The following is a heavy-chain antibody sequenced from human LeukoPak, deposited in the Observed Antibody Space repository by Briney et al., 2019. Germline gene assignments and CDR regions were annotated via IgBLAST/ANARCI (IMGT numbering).Heavy chain of an antibody. CDR3: ARGRGYCSGGSWYVDY. Sequence: SQTLSLTCAVSGCPISSGGYSWSWIPQPPGKGLEWIVYMYQSGSTYYNPSLKIRDTISVDKSKHQFSLKLRSVSAADTAMYYCARGRGYCSGGSWYVDYGGQGTLVTVP. CDR1: GCPISSGGYS. D-gene: IGHD2-15*01. V-gene: IGHV4-30-2*01. J-gene: IGHJ4*02. CDR2: MYQSGST.